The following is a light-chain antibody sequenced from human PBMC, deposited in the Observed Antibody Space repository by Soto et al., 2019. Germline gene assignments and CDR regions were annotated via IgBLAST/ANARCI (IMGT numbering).Light chain of an antibody. J-gene: IGLJ2*01. CDR1: SSDVGSYNL. CDR2: EGS. V-gene: IGLV2-23*01. CDR3: CSYAGSRTWV. Sequence: QSALTQPASVSGSPGQSITISCTGTSSDVGSYNLVSWYQQHPGKAPKLMIYEGSKRPSGVSNRFSGFKSGNTASLTISGLQAEDEADYYCCSYAGSRTWVFGGGTKVTVL.